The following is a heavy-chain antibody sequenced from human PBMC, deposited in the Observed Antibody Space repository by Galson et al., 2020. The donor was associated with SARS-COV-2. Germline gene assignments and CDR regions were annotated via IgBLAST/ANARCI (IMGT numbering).Heavy chain of an antibody. J-gene: IGHJ4*02. D-gene: IGHD3-22*01. Sequence: SETLSLTCAVYGGSFSGYYWSWIRQPPGKGLEWIGEINHSGSTNYNPSLKSRVTISVHTSKNQFSLKLSSVTAADTAVYYCARRTLRVYDSSGYYYGTSGFFDYWGQGTLVTVSS. CDR2: INHSGST. CDR3: ARRTLRVYDSSGYYYGTSGFFDY. V-gene: IGHV4-34*01. CDR1: GGSFSGYY.